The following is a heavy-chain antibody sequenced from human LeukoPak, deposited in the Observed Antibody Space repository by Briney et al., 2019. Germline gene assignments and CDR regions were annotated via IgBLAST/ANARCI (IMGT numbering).Heavy chain of an antibody. V-gene: IGHV4-34*01. Sequence: SETLSLTCAVYGGSFSGYYWSWIRQPPGKGLEWIGEINHSGSTNYNPSLKSRVTISVDTSKNQFSLKLSSVTAADTAVYYCARQTNIVVVVAATPQPYGVDVWGKGTTVTVSS. D-gene: IGHD2-15*01. CDR2: INHSGST. J-gene: IGHJ6*04. CDR3: ARQTNIVVVVAATPQPYGVDV. CDR1: GGSFSGYY.